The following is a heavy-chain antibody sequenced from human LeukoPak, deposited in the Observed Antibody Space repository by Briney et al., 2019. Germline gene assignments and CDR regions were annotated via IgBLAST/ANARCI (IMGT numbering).Heavy chain of an antibody. CDR2: INHSGST. CDR3: ARFAPFGYYYYGMDV. J-gene: IGHJ6*02. D-gene: IGHD3-16*01. Sequence: PSETLSLTCAVYGGSFSGYYWSWLSQPPGKGLEWVGGINHSGSTNYNPSLKSRVIISVDTSKNQFSLMLSSVTAAATAVYYCARFAPFGYYYYGMDVWGQGTTVTVSS. CDR1: GGSFSGYY. V-gene: IGHV4-34*01.